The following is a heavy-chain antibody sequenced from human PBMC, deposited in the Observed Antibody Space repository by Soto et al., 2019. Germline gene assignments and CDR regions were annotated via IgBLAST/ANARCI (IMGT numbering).Heavy chain of an antibody. CDR1: GYTFTSYG. Sequence: QVQLVQSGAEVKKPGASVKVSCKASGYTFTSYGISWVRQAPGPGLEWMGWISAYNGNKKYAQKLQGRVTLTTDTSQSAAYIEMRSLRSDDPAVYYCARDLGQQQFDYLGQGTLVTVYS. CDR3: ARDLGQQQFDY. D-gene: IGHD6-13*01. J-gene: IGHJ4*02. CDR2: ISAYNGNK. V-gene: IGHV1-18*01.